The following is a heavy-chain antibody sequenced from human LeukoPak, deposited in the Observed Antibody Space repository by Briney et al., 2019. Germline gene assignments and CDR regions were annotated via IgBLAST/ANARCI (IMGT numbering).Heavy chain of an antibody. CDR3: AKDIAAGGTAFDY. D-gene: IGHD6-13*01. CDR2: ISWNSGSI. J-gene: IGHJ4*02. Sequence: GGSLGLSCAASGFTFDDYAMHWVRQAPGKGLEWVSGISWNSGSIGYADSVKGRFTISRDNAKNSLYLQMNSLRVEDMALYYCAKDIAAGGTAFDYWGQGTLVTVSS. CDR1: GFTFDDYA. V-gene: IGHV3-9*03.